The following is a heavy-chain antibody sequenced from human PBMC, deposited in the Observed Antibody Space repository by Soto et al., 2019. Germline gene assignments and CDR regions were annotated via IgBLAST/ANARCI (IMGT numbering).Heavy chain of an antibody. CDR1: GFTFSSYA. V-gene: IGHV3-23*01. CDR2: VTGNGDNT. D-gene: IGHD3-3*01. CDR3: AKARSGYSEY. Sequence: EVQLLESGGGLEQPGGSLRLSCAASGFTFSSYAMSWVRQAPGKGLEWVSTVTGNGDNTYYVDSVKGRFTVSRDNSKNTLYLQMNSLRGEDTAVYYCAKARSGYSEYWGQGTLVTVSS. J-gene: IGHJ4*02.